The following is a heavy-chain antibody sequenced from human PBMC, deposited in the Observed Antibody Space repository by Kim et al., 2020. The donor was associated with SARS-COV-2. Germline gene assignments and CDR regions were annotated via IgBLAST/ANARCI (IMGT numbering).Heavy chain of an antibody. V-gene: IGHV3-23*01. CDR2: ISGSGGST. CDR3: AKDVPSQLRYFDWLLFQRTTQYGMDV. CDR1: GFTFSSYA. D-gene: IGHD3-9*01. Sequence: GGSLRLSCAASGFTFSSYAMSWVRQAPGKGLEWVSAISGSGGSTYYADSVKGRFTISRDNSKNTLYLQMNSLRAEDTAVYYCAKDVPSQLRYFDWLLFQRTTQYGMDVWGQGTTVTVSS. J-gene: IGHJ6*02.